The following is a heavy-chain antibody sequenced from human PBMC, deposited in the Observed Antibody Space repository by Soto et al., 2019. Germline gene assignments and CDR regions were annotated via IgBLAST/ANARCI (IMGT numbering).Heavy chain of an antibody. CDR1: GGTFTNYT. Sequence: QVQLVQSGAEVKKPGSSVKVSCKASGGTFTNYTLNWVRQAPGQGLEWLGGIVPLFGTTNYSPKFRGRVTITADESTNTAYMDLSSLRSEDTAFYYCARSQEYSSGWYYSFDPWGQGTLVTVSS. D-gene: IGHD6-19*01. CDR2: IVPLFGTT. CDR3: ARSQEYSSGWYYSFDP. V-gene: IGHV1-69*01. J-gene: IGHJ5*02.